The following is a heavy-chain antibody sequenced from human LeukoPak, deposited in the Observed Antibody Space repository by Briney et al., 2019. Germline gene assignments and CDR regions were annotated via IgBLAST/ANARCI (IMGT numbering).Heavy chain of an antibody. CDR3: AREKASMLDY. CDR1: GDSLSSNSGS. J-gene: IGHJ4*02. CDR2: TYYRSKWYN. V-gene: IGHV6-1*01. Sequence: SQTLSLTCAISGDSLSSNSGSWHWIRQSPSRGLEWLGRTYYRSKWYNDYAVSVKSRITINPDASNNQLSLQLNSVTPEDTAVYYCAREKASMLDYWGQGTLVTVSS. D-gene: IGHD2/OR15-2a*01.